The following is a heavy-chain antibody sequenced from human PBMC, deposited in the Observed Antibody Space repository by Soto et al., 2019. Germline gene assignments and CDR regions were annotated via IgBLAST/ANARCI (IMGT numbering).Heavy chain of an antibody. J-gene: IGHJ6*02. CDR2: IYNSGKT. D-gene: IGHD3-3*01. V-gene: IGHV4-31*03. CDR1: GGSISSGGYY. CDR3: ARDRGSYDFWSVYNGMDV. Sequence: QVQLQESGPGLVKPSQTLSLTCTVSGGSISSGGYYWSWSRQHPGEGLEWIGYIYNSGKTYYNPSLKSRINISADRSKNQFSLKLSSVTAADSAVYYCARDRGSYDFWSVYNGMDVWGQGTTVTVSS.